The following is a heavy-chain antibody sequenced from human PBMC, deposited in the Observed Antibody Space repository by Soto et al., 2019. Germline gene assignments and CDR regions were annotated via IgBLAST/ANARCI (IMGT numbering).Heavy chain of an antibody. V-gene: IGHV3-15*01. CDR1: GFTFSNAW. D-gene: IGHD1-1*01. Sequence: SLRLSCAASGFTFSNAWMTWVRQAPGKGLEWVGRIMSKTDGGTRDYAAPVKGRFTISRDDSKNTLYLQMNSLKIEDTAVYYCTTGPGNLGYWGQGTLVTVSS. CDR3: TTGPGNLGY. J-gene: IGHJ4*02. CDR2: IMSKTDGGTR.